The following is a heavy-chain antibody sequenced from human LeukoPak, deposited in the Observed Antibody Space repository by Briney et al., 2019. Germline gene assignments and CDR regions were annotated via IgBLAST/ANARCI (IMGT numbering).Heavy chain of an antibody. D-gene: IGHD2-15*01. CDR1: GATFSSYA. J-gene: IGHJ6*03. CDR2: ISSIITYI. V-gene: IGHV3-21*01. CDR3: ARVECSGGSCYLSDYYYYYMDV. Sequence: GGSLRLSCAASGATFSSYAMNWVRQAPGKGLEWVSSISSIITYIYYADSVKGRFTISRDNAKNSLYLQMNSLRAEDTAVYYCARVECSGGSCYLSDYYYYYMDVWGKGTTVTVSS.